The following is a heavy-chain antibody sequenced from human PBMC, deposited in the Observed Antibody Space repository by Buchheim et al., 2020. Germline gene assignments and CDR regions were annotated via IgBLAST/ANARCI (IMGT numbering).Heavy chain of an antibody. D-gene: IGHD2-2*01. CDR2: IKQDGSEK. CDR1: GFTFSSYW. V-gene: IGHV3-7*01. CDR3: ARVGSTGLPDNWFDP. Sequence: EVQLVESGGGLVQPGGSLRLSCAASGFTFSSYWMSWVRQAPGKGLEWVANIKQDGSEKYYVDSVKGRFTISSDNAKNSLYLQMNSLRAEDTAVYYCARVGSTGLPDNWFDPWGQGTL. J-gene: IGHJ5*02.